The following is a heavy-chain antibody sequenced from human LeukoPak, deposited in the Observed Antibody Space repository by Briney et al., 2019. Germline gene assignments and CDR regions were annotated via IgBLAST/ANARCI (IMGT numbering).Heavy chain of an antibody. V-gene: IGHV3-30*03. CDR1: GFTFSNYG. D-gene: IGHD3-10*01. Sequence: GGSLRLSCAASGFTFSNYGMHWVRQAPGKGLEWVAVISYDGSNKYYADSVKGRFTISRDNAKNSLYLQMNSLRAEDTAVYYCARGGITMVRGVMRPFDYWGQGTLVTVSS. CDR2: ISYDGSNK. CDR3: ARGGITMVRGVMRPFDY. J-gene: IGHJ4*02.